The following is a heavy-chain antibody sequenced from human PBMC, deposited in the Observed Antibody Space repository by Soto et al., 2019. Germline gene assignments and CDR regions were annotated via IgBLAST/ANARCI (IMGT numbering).Heavy chain of an antibody. D-gene: IGHD5-12*01. CDR2: IKQDGSEK. Sequence: EVQLVESGGGLVQPGGSLRLSCAASGFTFSAYWMSWVRQAPGKGLEWVANIKQDGSEKYYVDSVKGRFTISRDNAKNSLYLQMNSLRAGDTAVYYCARGGSGYDLSCGYWGQGTLVTVSS. CDR3: ARGGSGYDLSCGY. CDR1: GFTFSAYW. J-gene: IGHJ4*02. V-gene: IGHV3-7*01.